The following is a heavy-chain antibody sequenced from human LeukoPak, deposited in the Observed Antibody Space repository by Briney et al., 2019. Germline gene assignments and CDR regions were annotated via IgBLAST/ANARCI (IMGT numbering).Heavy chain of an antibody. CDR1: GFTFSSYA. CDR2: ISYDGSNK. V-gene: IGHV3-30*04. J-gene: IGHJ6*02. Sequence: PGGSLRLSCAASGFTFSSYAMHWVRQAPGKGLGWVAVISYDGSNKYYADSVKGRFTISRDNSKNTLYLQMNSLRAEDTAVYYCARGELRYFDWLLHYYYYGMDVWGQGTTVTVSS. CDR3: ARGELRYFDWLLHYYYYGMDV. D-gene: IGHD3-9*01.